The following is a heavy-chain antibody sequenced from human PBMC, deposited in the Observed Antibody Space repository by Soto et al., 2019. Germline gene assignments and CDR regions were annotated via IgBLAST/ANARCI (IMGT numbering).Heavy chain of an antibody. CDR1: GYTLTKLS. CDR3: ATTSPGSGYREPFDY. Sequence: ASVKVSCKVSGYTLTKLSIHWVRQAPGKGLEWMGGFDPEDGETIYAQRFQGRVTMTEDTSSDTAYVELSSLRSEDTALYYCATTSPGSGYREPFDYWG. V-gene: IGHV1-24*01. CDR2: FDPEDGET. D-gene: IGHD3-22*01. J-gene: IGHJ4*01.